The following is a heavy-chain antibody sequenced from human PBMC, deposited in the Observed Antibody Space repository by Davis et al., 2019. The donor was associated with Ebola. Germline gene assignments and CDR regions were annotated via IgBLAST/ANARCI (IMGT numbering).Heavy chain of an antibody. V-gene: IGHV3-30-3*01. J-gene: IGHJ4*02. Sequence: PGGSLRLSCAASGFTFSSYAMRWVRQAPGKGLEWVAVISYDGINKYYADSVKGRFTISRDNSKNTLYLQMNSLRAEDTAVYYCARDGWYWGQGTLVTVSS. D-gene: IGHD6-19*01. CDR3: ARDGWY. CDR2: ISYDGINK. CDR1: GFTFSSYA.